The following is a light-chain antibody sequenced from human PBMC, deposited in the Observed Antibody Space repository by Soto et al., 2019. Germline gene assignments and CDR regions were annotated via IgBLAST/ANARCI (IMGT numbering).Light chain of an antibody. CDR2: VNSDGSH. J-gene: IGLJ2*01. Sequence: QSVLTQSPSASASLGASVKLTCTLSSGHSNYAIAWHQQQPEKGPRYLMKVNSDGSHSKGDGIPDRFSGSNSGAERYLTISSLQSEDEADYYCQTWGTGIVVFGGGTQLTVL. V-gene: IGLV4-69*01. CDR3: QTWGTGIVV. CDR1: SGHSNYA.